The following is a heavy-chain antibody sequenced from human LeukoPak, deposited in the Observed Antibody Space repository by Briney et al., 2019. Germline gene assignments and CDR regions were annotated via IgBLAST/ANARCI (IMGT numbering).Heavy chain of an antibody. V-gene: IGHV3-7*01. CDR3: ARAGQEWFGELGFDQ. CDR1: GFTFTAYW. J-gene: IGHJ4*02. CDR2: IKQDRSEK. D-gene: IGHD3-10*01. Sequence: GGSLRLSCAASGFTFTAYWISWVRPAPGEGLEWVAHIKQDRSEKNYVESVKGRFTISRDNAKNSLYLQTNSLRAEDTAVYYCARAGQEWFGELGFDQWGQGTLVIVSS.